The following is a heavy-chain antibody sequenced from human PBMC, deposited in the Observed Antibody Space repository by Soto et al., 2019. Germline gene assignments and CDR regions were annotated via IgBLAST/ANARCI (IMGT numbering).Heavy chain of an antibody. CDR3: AVGTYYYYSRRYYYPEY. V-gene: IGHV1-69*01. Sequence: QVHLVQSGAEVKKPGASVKVSCKASGRTFSSYPISWVRQAPGQGLAWMGGCIPIFGTANYAQKFQGRVTITADESTRTAYMELSSLRSEDTAVYYCAVGTYYYYSRRYYYPEYWGQGTLVTVFS. CDR2: CIPIFGTA. D-gene: IGHD3-22*01. CDR1: GRTFSSYP. J-gene: IGHJ4*02.